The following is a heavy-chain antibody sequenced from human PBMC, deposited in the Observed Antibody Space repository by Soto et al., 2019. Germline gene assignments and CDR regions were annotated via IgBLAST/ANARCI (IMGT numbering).Heavy chain of an antibody. CDR3: ARAPFGVVIIHFDY. Sequence: ASVKVSCKASGGTFSSYAISWVRQAPGQGLEWMGGIIPIFGTANYAQKFQGRVTITADESTSTAYMELSSLRSEDTAVNYCARAPFGVVIIHFDYWGQGTLVTVSS. V-gene: IGHV1-69*13. J-gene: IGHJ4*02. D-gene: IGHD3-3*01. CDR1: GGTFSSYA. CDR2: IIPIFGTA.